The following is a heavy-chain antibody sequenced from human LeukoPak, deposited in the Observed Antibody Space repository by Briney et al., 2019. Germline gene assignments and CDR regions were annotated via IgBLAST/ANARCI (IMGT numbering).Heavy chain of an antibody. CDR1: GYSISSGYY. CDR3: ARELEGSNSNWFDP. J-gene: IGHJ5*02. D-gene: IGHD4-11*01. V-gene: IGHV4-38-2*02. CDR2: IYHSGST. Sequence: SETLSLTCTVSGYSISSGYYWGWIRQPPGKGLEWTGSIYHSGSTYYNPSLKSRVTISVDTSKNQFSLKLSSVTAADTAVYYCARELEGSNSNWFDPWGQGTLVTVSS.